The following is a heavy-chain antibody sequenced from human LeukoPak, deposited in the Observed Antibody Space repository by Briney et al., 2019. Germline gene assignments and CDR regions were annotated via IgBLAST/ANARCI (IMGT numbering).Heavy chain of an antibody. CDR3: ARGLFGGFAAAPFDH. D-gene: IGHD2-2*01. CDR1: GGTFDNYA. J-gene: IGHJ4*02. V-gene: IGHV1-69*04. CDR2: IIPMLGKT. Sequence: ASVKVSCKASGGTFDNYAVNWVREAPGLGLEWMGRIIPMLGKTNSAQKFQDRVTFTADKSTGTAYMELTHLRPDDTAVYFCARGLFGGFAAAPFDHWGQGTLVTVSP.